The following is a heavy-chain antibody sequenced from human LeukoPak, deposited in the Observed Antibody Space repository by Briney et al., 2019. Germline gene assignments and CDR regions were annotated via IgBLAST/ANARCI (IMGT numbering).Heavy chain of an antibody. Sequence: SDTLSLTCTVSDGFITNYYWSWVRQPPGKGLEFIGYVHYSGTTNYNPSLRSRVTISIDTSKKHFFLKLNSVTAADTAVYYCAAGYGDFRVEGRYFYSWGQGTLVTVSS. D-gene: IGHD4-17*01. CDR1: DGFITNYY. V-gene: IGHV4-59*07. CDR2: VHYSGTT. J-gene: IGHJ4*02. CDR3: AAGYGDFRVEGRYFYS.